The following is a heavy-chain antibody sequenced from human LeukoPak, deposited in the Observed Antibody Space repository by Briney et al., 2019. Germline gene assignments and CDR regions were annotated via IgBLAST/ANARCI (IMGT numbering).Heavy chain of an antibody. Sequence: GESLKISCKGSGYSFTTYWIGWVRQMPGKGLEWMGIIFPGDSDTRYSPSFQGHITISADKSISTAYVQRNSLKASDTAMYYCARVRHSTASGVDYWGQGTLVTVSS. D-gene: IGHD6-6*01. CDR2: IFPGDSDT. CDR1: GYSFTTYW. CDR3: ARVRHSTASGVDY. J-gene: IGHJ4*02. V-gene: IGHV5-51*01.